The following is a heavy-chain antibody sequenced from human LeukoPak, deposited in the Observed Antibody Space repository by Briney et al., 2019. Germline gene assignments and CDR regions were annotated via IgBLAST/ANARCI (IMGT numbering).Heavy chain of an antibody. CDR3: AKYPHPMVRGAIRFPQGDY. J-gene: IGHJ4*02. D-gene: IGHD3-10*01. CDR2: ISGSGGST. V-gene: IGHV3-23*01. CDR1: GFTFSSYA. Sequence: GGSLRLSCAASGFTFSSYAMSWVRQAPGKGLEWVSAISGSGGSTYYADSVKGRFTISRDNSKNTLYLQMNSLRAEDTAVYYCAKYPHPMVRGAIRFPQGDYWGQGTLVTVSS.